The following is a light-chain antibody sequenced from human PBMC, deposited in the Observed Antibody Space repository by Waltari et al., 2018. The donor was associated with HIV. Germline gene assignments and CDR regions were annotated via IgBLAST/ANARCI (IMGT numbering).Light chain of an antibody. Sequence: ETVLTQSPARLSLSPGERATLSCRANQSVSDFLAWYRQTPGQPPRLLIYDASTRATGTPARFSDSGSGTDFTLTISSLEPEDFAVYYCQQRSHWPLTFGGGTKVEMK. J-gene: IGKJ4*01. V-gene: IGKV3-11*01. CDR3: QQRSHWPLT. CDR1: QSVSDF. CDR2: DAS.